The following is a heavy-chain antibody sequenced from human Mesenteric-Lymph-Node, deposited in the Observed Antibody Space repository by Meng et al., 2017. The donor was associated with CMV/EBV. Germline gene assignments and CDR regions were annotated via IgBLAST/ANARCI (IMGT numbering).Heavy chain of an antibody. CDR2: INHRGST. CDR3: ARHQRWLKSEGGFNY. D-gene: IGHD4-23*01. V-gene: IGHV4-34*01. CDR1: GGSFCGYY. Sequence: QVQLQQLVSRLFNPTETLSLTCAVYGGSFCGYYWSWIRQPPGKGLEWIGEINHRGSTNYNPSLKSRVTISVDTSKNQFSLKLSSVTAADTAVYYCARHQRWLKSEGGFNYWGQGTLVTVSS. J-gene: IGHJ4*02.